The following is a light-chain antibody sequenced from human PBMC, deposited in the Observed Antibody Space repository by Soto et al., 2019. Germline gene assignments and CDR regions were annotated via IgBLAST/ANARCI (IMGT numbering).Light chain of an antibody. V-gene: IGKV3-20*01. CDR3: HYYADSPGS. CDR1: QAFNTY. Sequence: EIVLTQSPGTLSLSPGDRATLSCRASQAFNTYLAWYQQRPGQAPRLLIYRVSSRATGIPDRFSGSGSGTDFTLTISRLEPEDCAVYYCHYYADSPGSFGPGTKVDIK. CDR2: RVS. J-gene: IGKJ3*01.